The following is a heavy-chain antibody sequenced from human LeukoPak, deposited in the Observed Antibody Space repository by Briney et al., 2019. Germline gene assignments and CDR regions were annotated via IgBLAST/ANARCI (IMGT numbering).Heavy chain of an antibody. Sequence: PGGSLRLSCAASGFTFSSYAMSWVRQAPGKGLEWVSAISGSGGSTYYADSVKGRFTISRDNAKNSLYLQMNSLRAEDTAVYYCARDSGMTTNFDYWGQGTLVTVSS. CDR3: ARDSGMTTNFDY. CDR1: GFTFSSYA. V-gene: IGHV3-23*01. D-gene: IGHD2-15*01. CDR2: ISGSGGST. J-gene: IGHJ4*02.